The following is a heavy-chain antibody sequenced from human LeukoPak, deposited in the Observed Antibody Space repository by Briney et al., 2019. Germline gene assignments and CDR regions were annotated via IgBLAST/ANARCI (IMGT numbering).Heavy chain of an antibody. V-gene: IGHV1-8*01. CDR3: ARGPPMTMVVTIGRFDP. CDR1: GYTFTSYD. J-gene: IGHJ5*02. D-gene: IGHD4/OR15-4a*01. Sequence: GASVKVTFKASGYTFTSYDINWVRQPTGQGVEWMGWMNPNSGNTGFAHKFQGRGTITSNTSICKAYMDLNNQRSEDTAVDYCARGPPMTMVVTIGRFDPWGQGTLVTVSS. CDR2: MNPNSGNT.